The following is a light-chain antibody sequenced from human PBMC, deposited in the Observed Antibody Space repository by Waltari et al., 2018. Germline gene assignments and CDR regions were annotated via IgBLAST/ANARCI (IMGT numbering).Light chain of an antibody. CDR3: QQYYSTPPT. CDR2: WAS. J-gene: IGKJ1*01. V-gene: IGKV4-1*01. Sequence: SLLSRSDSKNFLAWDQQKPGHSPKLLIPWASTRESGVPDRFSGSGSGTDFTLTISTLQGEDVAVYFCQQYYSTPPTFGQGTKVDIK. CDR1: SLLSRSDSKNF.